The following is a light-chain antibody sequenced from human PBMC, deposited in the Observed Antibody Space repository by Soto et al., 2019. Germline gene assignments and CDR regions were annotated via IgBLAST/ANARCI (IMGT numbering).Light chain of an antibody. CDR2: GAS. CDR3: QQRRNLVT. J-gene: IGKJ4*01. Sequence: EIVLTQSPGTRYLSAGERATLSCRASQSVSSSYLAWYQQKPGQAPRLLIYGASSRATGIPDRFSVSGSGTEFTLPISSMKSEDFAVDDCQQRRNLVTFCGGTKVDIK. V-gene: IGKV3D-20*02. CDR1: QSVSSSY.